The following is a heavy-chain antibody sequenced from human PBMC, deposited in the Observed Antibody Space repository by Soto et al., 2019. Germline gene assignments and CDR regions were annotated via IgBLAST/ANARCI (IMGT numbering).Heavy chain of an antibody. CDR2: INSDASII. Sequence: GGSLRLSCAVSGITFRSYWMHWIRQAPGKGLVWVSHINSDASIINYADSVKGRFTISRDNARNTLYLQMNSLRVDDTAIYYCASDAAAGLKFWGQGTLVTVSS. V-gene: IGHV3-74*01. CDR3: ASDAAAGLKF. CDR1: GITFRSYW. J-gene: IGHJ4*02. D-gene: IGHD6-13*01.